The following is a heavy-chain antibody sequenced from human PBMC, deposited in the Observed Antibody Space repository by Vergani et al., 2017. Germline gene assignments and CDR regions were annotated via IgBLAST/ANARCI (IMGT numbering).Heavy chain of an antibody. CDR3: ARDYILTGYVDY. CDR2: ISSSSSYI. V-gene: IGHV3-21*01. CDR1: GFTFSSYS. Sequence: DVQLVESGGGLVKPGGSLRLSCAASGFTFSSYSMNWVRQAPRKGLEWVSSISSSSSYIYYADSVKGRFTISRDNAKNSLYLQMNSLRAEDTAVYYCARDYILTGYVDYWGQGTLVTVSS. J-gene: IGHJ4*02. D-gene: IGHD3-9*01.